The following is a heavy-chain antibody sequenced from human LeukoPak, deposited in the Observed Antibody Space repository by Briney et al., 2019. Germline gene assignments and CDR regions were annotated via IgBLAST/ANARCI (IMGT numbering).Heavy chain of an antibody. CDR3: ARGSSSSWYYFDP. D-gene: IGHD6-13*01. V-gene: IGHV4-39*07. Sequence: SETLSLTCTVSGGSITSAVSYWVWIRQSPGRGLEWIGSIHYSGSTYHNPSLESRVTMSVDTSKNHFSLRLSSVTAADTAVYYCARGSSSSWYYFDPWGQGTLVIVSS. CDR1: GGSITSAVSY. CDR2: IHYSGST. J-gene: IGHJ4*02.